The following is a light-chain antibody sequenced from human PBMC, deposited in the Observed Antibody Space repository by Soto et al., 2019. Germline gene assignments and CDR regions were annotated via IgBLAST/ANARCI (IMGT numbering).Light chain of an antibody. Sequence: EIVLTQSPGTLSLSPGERATLSCRASQSVDNRYLAWYQQKAGQAPRLLIYGAVSRATGIPDRFRGSGSGTDFTLTISRLEPDDFEVYYCQQYRRSPSTFGQGTKVEIK. CDR2: GAV. J-gene: IGKJ2*01. CDR3: QQYRRSPST. V-gene: IGKV3-20*01. CDR1: QSVDNRY.